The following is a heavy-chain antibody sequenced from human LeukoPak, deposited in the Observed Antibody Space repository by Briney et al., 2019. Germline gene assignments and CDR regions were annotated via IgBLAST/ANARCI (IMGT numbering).Heavy chain of an antibody. CDR2: IYSSGST. CDR1: GFTVSTNY. CDR3: ARGRITSSWYYFDY. J-gene: IGHJ4*02. Sequence: PGGSLRLSCAASGFTVSTNYMNWVRQAPGKGLEWVSVIYSSGSTYYADSVEGRFTISRDNSKNTLYLQMNSLRVEDTAVYYCARGRITSSWYYFDYWGQGTLVTVSS. D-gene: IGHD6-13*01. V-gene: IGHV3-66*01.